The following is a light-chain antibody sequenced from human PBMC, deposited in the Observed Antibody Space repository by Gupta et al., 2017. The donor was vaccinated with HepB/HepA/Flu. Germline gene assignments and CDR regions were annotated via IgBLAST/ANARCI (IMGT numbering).Light chain of an antibody. V-gene: IGLV1-51*02. Sequence: QSVLTQPPSVSAAPGQKVTISCSGSSSNIGNNYVSWYQHLPGTAPKLLIYENNKRPSGIPDRFSGSKSGTSATLGITGLQTGDEADYYCGTWDTSLSAMVFGGGTKVTAL. J-gene: IGLJ2*01. CDR3: GTWDTSLSAMV. CDR1: SSNIGNNY. CDR2: ENN.